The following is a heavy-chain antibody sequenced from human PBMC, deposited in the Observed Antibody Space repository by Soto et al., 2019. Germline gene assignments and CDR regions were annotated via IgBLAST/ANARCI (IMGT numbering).Heavy chain of an antibody. V-gene: IGHV3-23*01. D-gene: IGHD6-13*01. Sequence: GSLRLSCAASGFTFSSYAMNWVRQAPGKGLEWVSVISGSGDSTYYADSVKGRFTISRDNSKNTLYLQMNSLRAEDTAVYYWGGGGPGTYFDYWGQGTLVTVSS. CDR1: GFTFSSYA. CDR2: ISGSGDST. J-gene: IGHJ4*02. CDR3: GGGGPGTYFDY.